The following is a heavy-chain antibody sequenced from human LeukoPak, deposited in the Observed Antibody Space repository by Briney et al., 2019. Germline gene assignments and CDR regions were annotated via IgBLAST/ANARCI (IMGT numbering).Heavy chain of an antibody. Sequence: SETLSLTCSVSGGSISIYYWTWIRQIPGKGLEWIGYIYYTGTTNYNPLFESRATISVDTSKNQFSLKLTSVTAADTAVYYCASRRSGSYSRFDYWGQGTLVTVSS. CDR2: IYYTGTT. CDR1: GGSISIYY. CDR3: ASRRSGSYSRFDY. J-gene: IGHJ4*02. D-gene: IGHD1-26*01. V-gene: IGHV4-59*01.